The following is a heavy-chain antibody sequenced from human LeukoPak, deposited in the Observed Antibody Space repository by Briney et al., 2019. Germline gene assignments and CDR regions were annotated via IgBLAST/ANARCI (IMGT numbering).Heavy chain of an antibody. CDR1: GGSISSYY. J-gene: IGHJ4*02. Sequence: SETLSLTCTVSGGSISSYYWSWIRQPPGKGLEGIGYIYTSGSTNYNPPLKSRVTISVDTSKNQFSLKLSSVTPADTAVYYCARQVVRVSSSWSHAFDYGGQETLVTVPS. D-gene: IGHD6-13*01. CDR2: IYTSGST. CDR3: ARQVVRVSSSWSHAFDY. V-gene: IGHV4-4*09.